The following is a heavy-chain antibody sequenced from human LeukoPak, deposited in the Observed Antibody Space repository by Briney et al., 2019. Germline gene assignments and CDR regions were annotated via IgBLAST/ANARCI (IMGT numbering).Heavy chain of an antibody. J-gene: IGHJ3*02. CDR1: GGSISSYY. D-gene: IGHD6-19*01. CDR3: ARQQWLGAFDI. Sequence: SETLPLTCTVSGGSISSYYWSWIRQPPGKGLEWIGYIYYSGSTNYNPSLKSRVTISVDTSKNQFSLKLSSVTAADTAVYYCARQQWLGAFDIWGQGTMVTVSS. CDR2: IYYSGST. V-gene: IGHV4-59*08.